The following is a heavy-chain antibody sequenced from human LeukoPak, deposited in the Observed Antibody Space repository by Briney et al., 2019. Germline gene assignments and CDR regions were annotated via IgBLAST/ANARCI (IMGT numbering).Heavy chain of an antibody. Sequence: ASVKVSCKASGYTFTSYGISWVRQAPGQGLEWMGWINAGNGNTKYSQEFQGRVTITRDTSASTTYMELSSLRSEDMAVYYCARSEINWNRFDYWGQGTLVTVSS. J-gene: IGHJ4*02. V-gene: IGHV1-3*03. D-gene: IGHD1-20*01. CDR2: INAGNGNT. CDR3: ARSEINWNRFDY. CDR1: GYTFTSYG.